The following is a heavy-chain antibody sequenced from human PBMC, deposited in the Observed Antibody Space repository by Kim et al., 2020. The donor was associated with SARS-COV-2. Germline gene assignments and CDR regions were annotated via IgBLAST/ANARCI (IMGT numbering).Heavy chain of an antibody. CDR1: GFTFSSYA. J-gene: IGHJ4*02. V-gene: IGHV3-23*01. CDR2: ISGSGGST. Sequence: GGSLRLSCAASGFTFSSYAMSWVRQAPGKGLEWVSAISGSGGSTYYADSVKGRFTISRDNSKNTLYLQMNSLRAEDTAVYYCAKGKVGRWELLRAFDYWGQGTLVTVSS. D-gene: IGHD1-26*01. CDR3: AKGKVGRWELLRAFDY.